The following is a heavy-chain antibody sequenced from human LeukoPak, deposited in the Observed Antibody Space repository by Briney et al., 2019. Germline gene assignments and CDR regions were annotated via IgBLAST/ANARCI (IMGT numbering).Heavy chain of an antibody. CDR2: IYSGGST. V-gene: IGHV3-53*01. D-gene: IGHD3-22*01. CDR1: GFTVSSNY. J-gene: IGHJ4*02. CDR3: AMTYYYDSSGYHYFDY. Sequence: GGSLRLSCAASGFTVSSNYMSWVRQAPGKGLEWVSVIYSGGSTYYADSVKGRFTISGDNSKNTLYLQMNSLRAEDTAVYYCAMTYYYDSSGYHYFDYWGQGTLVTVST.